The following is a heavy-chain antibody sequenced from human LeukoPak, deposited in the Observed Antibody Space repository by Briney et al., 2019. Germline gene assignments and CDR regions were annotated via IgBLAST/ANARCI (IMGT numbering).Heavy chain of an antibody. J-gene: IGHJ4*02. Sequence: SSETLSLTCTASGGSISGYYWSWIRQPPGKGLECIGYIFYGGSTNYNPSLKSRLTISVDTSKNQFSLKLSSVTAADTAVYYCARRYFDWSTFDYWGQGTLVTVSS. CDR3: ARRYFDWSTFDY. D-gene: IGHD3-9*01. CDR2: IFYGGST. CDR1: GGSISGYY. V-gene: IGHV4-59*08.